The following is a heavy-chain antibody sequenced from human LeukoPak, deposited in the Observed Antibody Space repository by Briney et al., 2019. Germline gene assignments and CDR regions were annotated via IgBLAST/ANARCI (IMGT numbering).Heavy chain of an antibody. CDR3: ARTPRGEYYDSSGYYLLFYY. D-gene: IGHD3-22*01. CDR2: IYASGST. V-gene: IGHV4-4*07. J-gene: IGHJ4*02. Sequence: SETLSLSCTVSGVAISSYYWSWIRQPAGKGLEWIGRIYASGSTNYNPSLKSRVTMSVETSKNQFSLKLSSVTAADTAVYYCARTPRGEYYDSSGYYLLFYYWGERTLFTVSS. CDR1: GVAISSYY.